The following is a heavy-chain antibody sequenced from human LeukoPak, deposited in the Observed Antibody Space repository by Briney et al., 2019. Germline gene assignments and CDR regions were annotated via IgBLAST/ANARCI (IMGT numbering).Heavy chain of an antibody. CDR2: IYYSGST. CDR1: GGSISSSSYY. D-gene: IGHD2-15*01. Sequence: PSETLSLTCTVSGGSISSSSYYWGWIRQPPGKGLEWIGSIYYSGSTYYNPSLKSRVTISVDTSKNQFSLKLSSVTAADTAVYYCARGRDDCSGGSCYSFDYWGQGTLVTVSS. CDR3: ARGRDDCSGGSCYSFDY. V-gene: IGHV4-39*07. J-gene: IGHJ4*02.